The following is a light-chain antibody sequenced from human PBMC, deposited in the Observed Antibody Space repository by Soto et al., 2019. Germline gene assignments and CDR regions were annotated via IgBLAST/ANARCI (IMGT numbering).Light chain of an antibody. CDR3: MSYAGMYTYV. J-gene: IGLJ1*01. CDR2: EVT. CDR1: SSDVGGYNY. V-gene: IGLV2-8*01. Sequence: QSALTQPPSASGSPGQSVTISCTGTSSDVGGYNYLSWYQHRPGKAPQLIIYEVTKRPSGVPNRFFGSKSGNTASLTVSGLQAEDEADYFCMSYAGMYTYVFGTWTKVTVL.